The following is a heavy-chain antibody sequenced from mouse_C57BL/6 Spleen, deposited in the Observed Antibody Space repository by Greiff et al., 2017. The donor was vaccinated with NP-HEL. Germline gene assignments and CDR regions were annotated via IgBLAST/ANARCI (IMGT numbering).Heavy chain of an antibody. CDR3: ARDRL. J-gene: IGHJ2*01. V-gene: IGHV5-4*01. D-gene: IGHD6-2*01. CDR1: GFTFSSYA. Sequence: EVQLVESGGGLVKPGGSLKLSCAASGFTFSSYAMSWVRQTPEKRLEWVATISDGGSYTYYPDNVKGRFTISRDNAKNNLYLQMSHLKSEDTAMYYCARDRLWGQGTTLTVSS. CDR2: ISDGGSYT.